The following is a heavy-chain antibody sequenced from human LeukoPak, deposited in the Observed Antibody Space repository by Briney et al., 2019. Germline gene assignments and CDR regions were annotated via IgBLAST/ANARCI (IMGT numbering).Heavy chain of an antibody. CDR1: GGSISSSSYY. Sequence: PSETLSLTCTVSGGSISSSSYYWGWIRQPPGKGLEWIGSIYYSGSTYYNPSLKSRVTISVDTSKNQFSLKLSSVTAADTAVYYCASPPPHGDYASGFDYWGQGTLVTVSS. D-gene: IGHD4-17*01. CDR2: IYYSGST. J-gene: IGHJ4*02. CDR3: ASPPPHGDYASGFDY. V-gene: IGHV4-39*01.